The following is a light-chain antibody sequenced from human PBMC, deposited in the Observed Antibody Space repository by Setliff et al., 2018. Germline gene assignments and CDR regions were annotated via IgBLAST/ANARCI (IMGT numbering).Light chain of an antibody. CDR2: DVS. J-gene: IGLJ2*01. CDR1: NSDVGAYNY. V-gene: IGLV2-14*03. CDR3: SSYTNSRTVI. Sequence: QSALAQPASVSGSPGQSITISCTGTNSDVGAYNYVSWYQRHPGEAPKLLLYDVSNRPSGISHRFSGSKPGSTASLTISGLQAEDEADYFCSSYTNSRTVIFGGGTKVTVL.